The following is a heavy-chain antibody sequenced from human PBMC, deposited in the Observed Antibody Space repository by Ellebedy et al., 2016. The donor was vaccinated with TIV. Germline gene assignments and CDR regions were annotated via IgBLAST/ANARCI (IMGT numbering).Heavy chain of an antibody. CDR2: ISPYNGHT. Sequence: AASVKVSCKASSTSAINWVRQAPGHGLEWMGWISPYNGHTDYAQNFQGRVTVTFDTSTTTAYMELRGLRSDDTAIYYCARRLDGSNPDAFHVWGQGTMVTVSS. CDR3: ARRLDGSNPDAFHV. J-gene: IGHJ3*01. V-gene: IGHV1-18*01. D-gene: IGHD3-16*01. CDR1: STSA.